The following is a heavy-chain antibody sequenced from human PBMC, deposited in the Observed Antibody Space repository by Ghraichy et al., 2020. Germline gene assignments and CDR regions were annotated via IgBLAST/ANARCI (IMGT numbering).Heavy chain of an antibody. V-gene: IGHV7-4-1*02. CDR2: INTNTGNP. Sequence: ASVKVSCKASGYTFTSYAMNWVRQAPGQGLEWMGWINTNTGNPTYAQGFTGRFVFSLDTSVSTAYLQISSLKAEDTAVYYCAREGLCGGDCYNFDYWGQGTLVTVSS. J-gene: IGHJ4*02. CDR1: GYTFTSYA. D-gene: IGHD2-21*02. CDR3: AREGLCGGDCYNFDY.